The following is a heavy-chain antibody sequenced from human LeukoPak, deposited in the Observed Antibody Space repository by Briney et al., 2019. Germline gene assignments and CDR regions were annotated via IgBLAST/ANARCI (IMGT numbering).Heavy chain of an antibody. CDR2: TYHSGST. D-gene: IGHD3-22*01. CDR1: GYSISSGYY. V-gene: IGHV4-38-2*02. J-gene: IGHJ4*02. Sequence: SETLSLTCTVSGYSISSGYYWGWIRQPPGKGLAWIGSTYHSGSTYYNPSLKSRVTISVDTSKNQFSLKLSSVTAADTAVYYCARDSSGYSPGYWGQGTLVTVSS. CDR3: ARDSSGYSPGY.